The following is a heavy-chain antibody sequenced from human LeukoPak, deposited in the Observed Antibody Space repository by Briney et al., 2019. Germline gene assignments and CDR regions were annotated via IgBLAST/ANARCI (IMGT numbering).Heavy chain of an antibody. V-gene: IGHV3-7*05. Sequence: GGSLRLSCAASGFTFSSYAMSWVRQAPGKGLQWVAHIKEDGSDKYYVDSVKGRFTISRDNAKTSLYLQMNSLRPEYTAVYYCATWSSGWQFDYWGQGTLVSVSS. CDR1: GFTFSSYA. J-gene: IGHJ4*02. CDR2: IKEDGSDK. CDR3: ATWSSGWQFDY. D-gene: IGHD6-19*01.